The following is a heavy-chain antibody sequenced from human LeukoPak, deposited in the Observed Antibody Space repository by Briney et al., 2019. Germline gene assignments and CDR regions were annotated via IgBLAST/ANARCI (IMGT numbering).Heavy chain of an antibody. D-gene: IGHD3-10*01. CDR3: ARNYDYYGSGSYDV. Sequence: GGSLRLSCAASGFTFSSYEMNWVRQAPGKGLEWVSYISSSGSTIYYADSVKGRFTISRDNAKNSLYLQMNSLRAEDTAVYYCARNYDYYGSGSYDVWGQGTLVTVSS. J-gene: IGHJ4*02. CDR1: GFTFSSYE. CDR2: ISSSGSTI. V-gene: IGHV3-48*03.